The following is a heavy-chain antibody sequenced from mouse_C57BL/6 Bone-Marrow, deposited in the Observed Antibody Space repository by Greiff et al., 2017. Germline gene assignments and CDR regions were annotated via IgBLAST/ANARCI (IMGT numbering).Heavy chain of an antibody. V-gene: IGHV1-63*01. CDR3: ARSGYYGFYYAMDY. J-gene: IGHJ4*01. CDR1: GYTFTNYW. CDR2: IYPGGGYT. Sequence: ESGAELVRPGTSVKMSCKASGYTFTNYWIGWAKQRPGHGLEWIGDIYPGGGYTNYNEKFKGKATLTADKSSSTAYMQFSSLTSEDSAIYYCARSGYYGFYYAMDYWGQGTSVTVSS. D-gene: IGHD1-1*01.